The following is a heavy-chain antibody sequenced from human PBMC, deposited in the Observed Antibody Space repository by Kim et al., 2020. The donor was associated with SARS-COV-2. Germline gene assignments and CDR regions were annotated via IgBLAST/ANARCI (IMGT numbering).Heavy chain of an antibody. D-gene: IGHD3-10*01. V-gene: IGHV3-30*01. CDR3: ARRYYDSGNYYGTGFDY. Sequence: SVKGRFTISRDYSKTTLYLQMNSLRAEDTAVYYCARRYYDSGNYYGTGFDYWGQGTLVTVSS. J-gene: IGHJ4*02.